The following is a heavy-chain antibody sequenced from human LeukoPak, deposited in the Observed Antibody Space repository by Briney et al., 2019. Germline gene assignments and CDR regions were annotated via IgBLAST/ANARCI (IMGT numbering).Heavy chain of an antibody. CDR3: TRVIVAVPGYFDYFDF. D-gene: IGHD6-19*01. J-gene: IGHJ4*02. CDR1: GFSFSNHY. V-gene: IGHV3-7*01. Sequence: SGGSLRLSCTASGFSFSNHYMRCIRQAPGKGLEWVANINEDGSNKWHLGPVKGRFTVSRDNARNSLYLQMNSLRVEDTAVYYCTRVIVAVPGYFDYFDFWGQGVLVTVSS. CDR2: INEDGSNK.